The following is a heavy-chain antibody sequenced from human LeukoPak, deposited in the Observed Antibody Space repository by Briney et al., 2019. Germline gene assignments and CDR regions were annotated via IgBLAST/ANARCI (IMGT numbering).Heavy chain of an antibody. D-gene: IGHD3-10*01. V-gene: IGHV4-39*01. CDR2: IYYSGST. CDR3: AGQIGEKVDY. J-gene: IGHJ4*02. CDR1: GGSISSSSYY. Sequence: PSETLSLTCTVSGGSISSSSYYWGWIRQPPGKGLEWIGSIYYSGSTYYNPSLKGRVTISVDTSKNQFSLKLSSVTAADTAVYYCAGQIGEKVDYWGQGTLVTVSS.